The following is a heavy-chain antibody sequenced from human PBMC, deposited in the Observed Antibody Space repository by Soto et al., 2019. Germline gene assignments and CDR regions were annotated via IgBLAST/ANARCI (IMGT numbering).Heavy chain of an antibody. Sequence: QVQLVESGGGVVQPGRSLRLSCAASGFTFSSYGMHWVRQAPGKGLEWVAVISYDGSNKYYADSVKGRFTISRGNSKNTLYLQMNSLRAEDTAVYYCAKDVVVGATTGLGDYYYYYGMDVW. D-gene: IGHD1-26*01. V-gene: IGHV3-30*18. J-gene: IGHJ6*01. CDR2: ISYDGSNK. CDR3: AKDVVVGATTGLGDYYYYYGMDV. CDR1: GFTFSSYG.